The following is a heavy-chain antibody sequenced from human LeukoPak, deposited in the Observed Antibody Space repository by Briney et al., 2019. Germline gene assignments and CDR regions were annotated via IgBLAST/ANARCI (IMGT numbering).Heavy chain of an antibody. CDR3: ARILSGTFNY. Sequence: GGSLRLSCAASGFTFGTYWMSWVRQAPGKGLEWVANIKQDGSEKYYLDSVTGRFTISRDNAKNSLYLQMNSLRAEDTAVYYCARILSGTFNYGGQGTLVTVSS. CDR2: IKQDGSEK. D-gene: IGHD3-9*01. V-gene: IGHV3-7*01. CDR1: GFTFGTYW. J-gene: IGHJ4*02.